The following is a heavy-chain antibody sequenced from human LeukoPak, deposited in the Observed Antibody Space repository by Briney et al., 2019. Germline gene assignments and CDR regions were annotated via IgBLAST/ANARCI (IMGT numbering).Heavy chain of an antibody. Sequence: GGSLRLSCAASGFTFSDYYMSWIRQAPGKGLEWVSYISSSGSTIYYADPVKGRFTISRDNAKNSLYLQMNSLRAEDTAVYYCARDIVGSSSGWLGLNYFDYWGQGTLVTVSS. D-gene: IGHD6-19*01. V-gene: IGHV3-11*01. J-gene: IGHJ4*02. CDR1: GFTFSDYY. CDR2: ISSSGSTI. CDR3: ARDIVGSSSGWLGLNYFDY.